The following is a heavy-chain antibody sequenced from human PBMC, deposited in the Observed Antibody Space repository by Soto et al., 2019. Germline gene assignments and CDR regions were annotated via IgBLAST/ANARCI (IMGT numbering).Heavy chain of an antibody. Sequence: QVQLVQSGAEVKKPGASVKVSCKASGYTFTGYYMHWVRQAPGQGLEWMGWINPNSGGTNYAQKFQGGVTLTRDTSSSPAYMELSRLRSDETAVYYCASGGALWFGDVSAYYYDMDVWGQGTTVTVSS. D-gene: IGHD3-10*01. CDR2: INPNSGGT. CDR3: ASGGALWFGDVSAYYYDMDV. J-gene: IGHJ6*02. CDR1: GYTFTGYY. V-gene: IGHV1-2*02.